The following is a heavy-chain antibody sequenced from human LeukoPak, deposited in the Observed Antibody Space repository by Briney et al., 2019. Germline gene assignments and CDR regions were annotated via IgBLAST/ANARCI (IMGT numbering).Heavy chain of an antibody. J-gene: IGHJ6*02. CDR1: GFTFSSYG. CDR2: ISYDGSNK. V-gene: IGHV3-30*18. CDR3: AKDTLGYSNYYYYYGMDV. Sequence: PGGSLGLSCAASGFTFSSYGMHWVRQAPGKGLEWVAVISYDGSNKYYADSVKGRFTISRDNSKNTLYLQMNSLRAEDTAVYYCAKDTLGYSNYYYYYGMDVWGQGTTVTVSS. D-gene: IGHD4-11*01.